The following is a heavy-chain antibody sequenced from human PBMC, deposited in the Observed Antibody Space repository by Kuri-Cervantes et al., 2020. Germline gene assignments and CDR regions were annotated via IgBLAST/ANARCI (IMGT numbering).Heavy chain of an antibody. CDR3: ARDKVWFGELLDGAFDI. J-gene: IGHJ3*02. D-gene: IGHD3-10*01. Sequence: GGSLRLSCAASGFSFSSYGMHWVRQAPGKGLEWVAVISYDGGNKYYADSLKGRFTISRDNSKNTLYLQMNSLRAEDTAVYYCARDKVWFGELLDGAFDIWGQGTMVTVSS. CDR1: GFSFSSYG. CDR2: ISYDGGNK. V-gene: IGHV3-30*03.